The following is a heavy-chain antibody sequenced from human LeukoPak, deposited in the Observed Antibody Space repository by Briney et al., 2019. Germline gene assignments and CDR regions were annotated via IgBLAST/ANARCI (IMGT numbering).Heavy chain of an antibody. Sequence: ASVKVSCKASGYTFTGHYLHWVRQVPGLGLEWMGWINPKSGGTNYAHKFQGRVTMTGDMSISTVYMELSSLTSDDTAVYYCAGRYDFWSGYSMALGDSFDIWGQGTMVIVSS. J-gene: IGHJ3*02. CDR3: AGRYDFWSGYSMALGDSFDI. CDR2: INPKSGGT. D-gene: IGHD3-3*01. CDR1: GYTFTGHY. V-gene: IGHV1-2*07.